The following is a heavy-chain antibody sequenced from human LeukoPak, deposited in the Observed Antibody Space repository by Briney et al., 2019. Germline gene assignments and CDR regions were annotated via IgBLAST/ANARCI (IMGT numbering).Heavy chain of an antibody. D-gene: IGHD1/OR15-1a*01. Sequence: GGPLRLSCAASGFTFSSYAMHWVRQAPGKGLEYVSAISSNGGSTYYANSVKGRFTISRDNSKNTLYLQMGSLRAEDMAVYYCARAPYGTNPYYYYYMDVWGKGTTVTVSS. J-gene: IGHJ6*03. CDR2: ISSNGGST. CDR1: GFTFSSYA. CDR3: ARAPYGTNPYYYYYMDV. V-gene: IGHV3-64*01.